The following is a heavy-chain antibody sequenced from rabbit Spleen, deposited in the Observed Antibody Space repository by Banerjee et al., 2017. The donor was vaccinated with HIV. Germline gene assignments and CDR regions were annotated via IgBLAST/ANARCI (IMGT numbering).Heavy chain of an antibody. V-gene: IGHV1S40*01. CDR1: GFDFNSGYD. D-gene: IGHD1-1*01. CDR3: ARDLVAVIGWNFNL. CDR2: IYAGSSGST. J-gene: IGHJ4*01. Sequence: QSLEESGGGLVKPGASLTLTCKASGFDFNSGYDMCWVRQAPGKGLECIACIYAGSSGSTYYASWAKGRFTIAKTSSTKVTLQMTSLTAADTATYFCARDLVAVIGWNFNLWGQGTLVTVS.